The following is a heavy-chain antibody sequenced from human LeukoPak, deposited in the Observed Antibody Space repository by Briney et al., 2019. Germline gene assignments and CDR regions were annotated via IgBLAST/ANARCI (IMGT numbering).Heavy chain of an antibody. CDR1: GGSISSYY. CDR3: ARDEGDY. V-gene: IGHV4-34*01. Sequence: SETLSLTCTVSGGSISSYYWSWIRQPPGEGLEWIGEISHGGSTNYNPSLKSRFTISVDTSKNQFSLELSSVTAADTAVYYCARDEGDYWGQGILVTVSS. J-gene: IGHJ4*02. CDR2: ISHGGST.